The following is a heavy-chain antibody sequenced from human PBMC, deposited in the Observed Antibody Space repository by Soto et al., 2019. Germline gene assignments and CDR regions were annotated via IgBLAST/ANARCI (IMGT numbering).Heavy chain of an antibody. V-gene: IGHV4-39*01. CDR1: GGSISSSSYY. CDR3: ARQGWSGYYIWDGAHSAGGMDV. Sequence: SETLSLTCTVSGGSISSSSYYWGWIRQPPGKGLEWIGSIYYSGSTYYNPSLKSRVTISVDTSKNQFSLKLSSVTAADTAVYYCARQGWSGYYIWDGAHSAGGMDVWGQGTTVTVSS. J-gene: IGHJ6*02. CDR2: IYYSGST. D-gene: IGHD3-3*01.